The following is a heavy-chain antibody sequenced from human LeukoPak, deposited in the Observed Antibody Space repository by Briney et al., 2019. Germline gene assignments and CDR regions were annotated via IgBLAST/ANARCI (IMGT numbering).Heavy chain of an antibody. V-gene: IGHV4-34*01. D-gene: IGHD4-17*01. CDR1: GGSFSGYY. J-gene: IGHJ3*02. CDR2: INHSGST. Sequence: SETLSLTCAVYGGSFSGYYWSWIRQPPGKGLEWIGEINHSGSTNYNPSLKSRVTISVDTSKNQFSLKLSSVTAADTAVYYCAREGLRCRRRGFDIWGQGTVVTVSS. CDR3: AREGLRCRRRGFDI.